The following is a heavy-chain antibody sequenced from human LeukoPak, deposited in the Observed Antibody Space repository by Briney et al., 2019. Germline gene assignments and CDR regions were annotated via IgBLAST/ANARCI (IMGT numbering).Heavy chain of an antibody. V-gene: IGHV3-30*01. CDR2: ISYDGSNK. Sequence: GGSLSLSWAASGFTFSSYAMHWVRQAPGKGLELVAVISYDGSNKYYADSVKGRFTISRDNSQNALYLQMNSVRAEATAVSYCARSPKSPSALTPSYYFDYWRQATLVTVSS. CDR1: GFTFSSYA. D-gene: IGHD1-14*01. CDR3: ARSPKSPSALTPSYYFDY. J-gene: IGHJ4*02.